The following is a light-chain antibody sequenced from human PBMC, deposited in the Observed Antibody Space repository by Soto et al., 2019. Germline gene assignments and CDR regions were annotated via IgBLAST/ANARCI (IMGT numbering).Light chain of an antibody. J-gene: IGLJ3*02. CDR3: SSYAATSPLV. V-gene: IGLV2-14*01. CDR1: SSDIGTYNF. CDR2: EVS. Sequence: QSALTQPASVSGSPGPSITMSCAGSSSDIGTYNFVSWYQQHADKAPRLILSEVSNRPSGISSRFSGSKSGNAASPTISGLKHEDEAHYFCSSYAATSPLVFGGGTKLTVL.